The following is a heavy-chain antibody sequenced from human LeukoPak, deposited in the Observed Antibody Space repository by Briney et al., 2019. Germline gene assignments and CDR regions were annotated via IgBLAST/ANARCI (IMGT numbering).Heavy chain of an antibody. J-gene: IGHJ4*02. Sequence: GASVKVSCKASGGTFSSYAISWVRQAPGQGLEWMGGIIPIFGTANYAQKFQGRVTITADESTSTAYMELSSLRSEDTAVYYCARDLSKSLWFGEPSPLGYWGQGTLVTVSS. D-gene: IGHD3-10*01. CDR1: GGTFSSYA. CDR3: ARDLSKSLWFGEPSPLGY. CDR2: IIPIFGTA. V-gene: IGHV1-69*13.